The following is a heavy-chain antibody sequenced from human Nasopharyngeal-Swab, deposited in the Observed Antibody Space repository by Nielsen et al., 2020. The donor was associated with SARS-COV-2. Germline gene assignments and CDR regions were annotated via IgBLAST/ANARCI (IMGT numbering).Heavy chain of an antibody. CDR1: GFTVSSNY. V-gene: IGHV3-53*01. J-gene: IGHJ4*02. CDR3: AREGDGYNSPHTNFY. CDR2: IYSGGST. D-gene: IGHD5-24*01. Sequence: GESLKISCAASGFTVSSNYVSWVRQAPGKGPEWVSVIYSGGSTYYADSVKGRFTISRDNSKNTLYLQMNSLRAEDTAVYYCAREGDGYNSPHTNFYWGQGTLVTVSS.